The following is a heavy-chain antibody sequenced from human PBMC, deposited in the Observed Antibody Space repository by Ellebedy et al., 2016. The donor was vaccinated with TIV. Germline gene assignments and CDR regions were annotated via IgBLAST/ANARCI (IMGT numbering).Heavy chain of an antibody. D-gene: IGHD2-8*01. CDR2: IRHDATNK. CDR3: AKDYGYCTTDSCPAFDS. CDR1: AFTFGDYG. Sequence: PGGSLRLSCAGSAFTFGDYGMHWVRRAPGKGLEWVAFIRHDATNKYYADSVQGRFTISRDNSRNTLYLQMKSLRAEDTAVYFCAKDYGYCTTDSCPAFDSWGQGTLVTVSS. V-gene: IGHV3-30*02. J-gene: IGHJ4*02.